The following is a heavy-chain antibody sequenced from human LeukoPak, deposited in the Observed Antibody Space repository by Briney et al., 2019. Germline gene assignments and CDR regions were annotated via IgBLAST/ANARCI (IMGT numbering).Heavy chain of an antibody. CDR3: AKDGKDVRYYYDSSGYWFDY. CDR1: GFTFSSYA. J-gene: IGHJ4*02. Sequence: GGSLRLSGAASGFTFSSYAMSGVRQAPGKGLEWVSAISGSGGSTYYADSVKGRFTISRDNSKNTLYLQMNSLRAEDTAVYYCAKDGKDVRYYYDSSGYWFDYWGQGTLVTVSS. V-gene: IGHV3-23*01. D-gene: IGHD3-22*01. CDR2: ISGSGGST.